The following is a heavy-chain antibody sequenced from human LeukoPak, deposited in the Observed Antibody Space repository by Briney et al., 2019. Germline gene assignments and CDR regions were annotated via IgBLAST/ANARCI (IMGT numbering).Heavy chain of an antibody. Sequence: GESLKISCRGSGYSFTTYWIGWVRQMPGKGLEWMGIIYPDDSDTRYSPSFQGQVTISADTSISTAYMELSRLRSDDTAVYYCARGLQYYYDSSGPCLGYWGQGTLVTVSS. CDR2: IYPDDSDT. D-gene: IGHD3-22*01. J-gene: IGHJ4*02. CDR1: GYSFTTYW. CDR3: ARGLQYYYDSSGPCLGY. V-gene: IGHV5-51*01.